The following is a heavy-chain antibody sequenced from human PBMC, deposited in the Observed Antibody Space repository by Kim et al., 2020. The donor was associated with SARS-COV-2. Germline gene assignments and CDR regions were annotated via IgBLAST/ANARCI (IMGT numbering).Heavy chain of an antibody. Sequence: GGSLRLSCAASGFTVSSNYMSWVRQAPGKGLEWVSVIYSGGSTYYADSVKGRFTISRDNSKNTLYLQMNSLRAEDTAVYYCARDQLYYGSGSYRYYGMDVWGQGTTVTVSS. CDR3: ARDQLYYGSGSYRYYGMDV. J-gene: IGHJ6*02. D-gene: IGHD3-10*01. CDR2: IYSGGST. CDR1: GFTVSSNY. V-gene: IGHV3-66*01.